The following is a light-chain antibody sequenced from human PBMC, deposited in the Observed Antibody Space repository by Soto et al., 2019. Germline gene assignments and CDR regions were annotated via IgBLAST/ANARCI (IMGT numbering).Light chain of an antibody. Sequence: QSVLTQPPSVSGAPGQRVTISCTGSSSNIGADYGVHWYQQFPGTAPKLLIYNNNNRPSGVPDRFSGSKSGTSASLAITGLQAEDEADYYCQSYDIGLSGSRVVFGGGTQLTVL. J-gene: IGLJ2*01. CDR2: NNN. V-gene: IGLV1-40*01. CDR3: QSYDIGLSGSRVV. CDR1: SSNIGADYG.